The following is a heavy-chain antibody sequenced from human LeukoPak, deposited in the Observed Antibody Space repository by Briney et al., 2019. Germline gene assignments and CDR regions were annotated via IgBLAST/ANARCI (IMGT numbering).Heavy chain of an antibody. CDR2: ITSSSSYI. D-gene: IGHD6-25*01. J-gene: IGHJ5*02. CDR1: GFTFSSYN. CDR3: AKDSRPIAAPGDWFDP. Sequence: PGGSLRLSCAASGFTFSSYNMNWVRQAPGKGLEWVSSITSSSSYIYYADSVKGRFTISRDNAKNSLYLQMNSLRAEDTAVYYCAKDSRPIAAPGDWFDPWGQGTLVTVSS. V-gene: IGHV3-21*04.